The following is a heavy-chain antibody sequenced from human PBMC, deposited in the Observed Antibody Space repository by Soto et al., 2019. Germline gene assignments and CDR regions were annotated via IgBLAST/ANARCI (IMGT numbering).Heavy chain of an antibody. CDR1: GFTFSSYA. J-gene: IGHJ4*02. Sequence: PGGSLRLSCAASGFTFSSYAMSWVRQAPGKGLEWVSAISGSGGSTSYADSVKGRFTISRDNSKNTLYLQMNSLRAEDTAVYYCAKRYYDSSGYSPFDYCRQGYLVA. D-gene: IGHD3-22*01. CDR3: AKRYYDSSGYSPFDY. V-gene: IGHV3-23*01. CDR2: ISGSGGST.